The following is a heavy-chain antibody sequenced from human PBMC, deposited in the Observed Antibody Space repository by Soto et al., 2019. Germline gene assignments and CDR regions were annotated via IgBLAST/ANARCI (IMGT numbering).Heavy chain of an antibody. Sequence: GGSLRLSCAASGFTFSSYWMHWVRQVSGKGLVWVSRIDTDGSRTSYADSVKGRFTISRDNSKNTLYLQMNSLRAEDTAVYYCAKDGGGYCSSTSCYAFSLGYFAFCGQGTLVPVSS. CDR1: GFTFSSYW. D-gene: IGHD2-2*01. J-gene: IGHJ4*02. CDR3: AKDGGGYCSSTSCYAFSLGYFAF. CDR2: IDTDGSRT. V-gene: IGHV3-74*01.